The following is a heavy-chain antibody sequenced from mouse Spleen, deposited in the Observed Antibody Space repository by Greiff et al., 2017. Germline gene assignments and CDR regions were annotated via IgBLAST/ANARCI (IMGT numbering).Heavy chain of an antibody. Sequence: EVKLMESGGGLVKPGGSLKLSCAASGFTFSDYGMHWVRQAPEKGLEWVAYISSGSSTIYYADTVKGRFTISRDNAKNTLFLQMTSLRSEDTAMYYCAKIFTTVVANDYWGQGTTLTVSS. CDR1: GFTFSDYG. CDR2: ISSGSSTI. J-gene: IGHJ2*01. CDR3: AKIFTTVVANDY. D-gene: IGHD1-1*01. V-gene: IGHV5-17*01.